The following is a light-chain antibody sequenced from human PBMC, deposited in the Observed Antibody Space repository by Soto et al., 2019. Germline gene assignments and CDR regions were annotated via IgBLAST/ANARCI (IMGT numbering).Light chain of an antibody. CDR2: DVS. CDR3: QHYNSWPLT. CDR1: QSVRSN. V-gene: IGKV3-15*01. J-gene: IGKJ4*01. Sequence: EVVMTQSPATLSVSPGERVTLSCRASQSVRSNLSWYQQEPGQAPRLLMYDVSTRATGVPARFSGSGSGTEFTLTISNLQSEDFGVYYCQHYNSWPLTFGGGTRVEIK.